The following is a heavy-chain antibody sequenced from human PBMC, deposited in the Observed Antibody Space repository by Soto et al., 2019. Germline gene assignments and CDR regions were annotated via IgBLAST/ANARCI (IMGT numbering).Heavy chain of an antibody. CDR2: IIPMFPTT. D-gene: IGHD2-21*01. J-gene: IGHJ4*02. Sequence: QVQLVQSGAEVKRPGSSVRVSCKASGDTFGRNAIHWVRQAPGQGLEWMGGIIPMFPTTNYAQKFKGRLTIYADESTGTGYMEMTSLTSEDTAVYYCTKDGDSADYGYWGQGTLVTVSS. CDR3: TKDGDSADYGY. CDR1: GDTFGRNA. V-gene: IGHV1-69*01.